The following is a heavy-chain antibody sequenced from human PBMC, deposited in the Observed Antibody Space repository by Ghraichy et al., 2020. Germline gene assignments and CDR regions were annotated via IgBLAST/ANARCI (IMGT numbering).Heavy chain of an antibody. D-gene: IGHD4-17*01. CDR3: ARDHFGDYGNYFDF. CDR2: IHYSGST. J-gene: IGHJ4*02. CDR1: GDSIKSYY. Sequence: SQTISLTCSISGDSIKSYYWSWIRQSPGKGLEWIGYIHYSGSTDYNPSLRGRVDISVDTSKNQFSLNMNSLTAADTAVYYCARDHFGDYGNYFDFWGQETLVTVSS. V-gene: IGHV4-59*01.